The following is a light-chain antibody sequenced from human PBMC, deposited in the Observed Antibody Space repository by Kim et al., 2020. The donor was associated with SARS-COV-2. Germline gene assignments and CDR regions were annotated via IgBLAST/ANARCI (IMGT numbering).Light chain of an antibody. V-gene: IGKV3-15*01. CDR2: GAS. J-gene: IGKJ2*01. CDR3: HQYEDWPT. CDR1: QSVSRN. Sequence: ASPGERVTLSCKASQSVSRNLAWYQQKPGQAPRLLMYGASTRATGFPARFSGSGSGTEFTLTISSLQSEDFALYFCHQYEDWPTFGQGTKLEI.